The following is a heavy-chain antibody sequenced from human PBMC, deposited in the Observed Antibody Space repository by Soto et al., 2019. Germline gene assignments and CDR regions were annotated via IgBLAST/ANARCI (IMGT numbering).Heavy chain of an antibody. J-gene: IGHJ4*02. CDR1: GFTFSSYA. D-gene: IGHD3-10*01. V-gene: IGHV3-23*01. CDR2: ITGPGGNT. CDR3: AKGRSGSGGYCAQHDY. Sequence: EVQLLESGGGLVQPGGSLRLSCAASGFTFSSYAMSWVRQAPGKGLEWVSAITGPGGNTYYADSVKGRFTISRDNSKNPLYLQMNRLRAEDTAVYYCAKGRSGSGGYCAQHDYWGQGTLVTVSS.